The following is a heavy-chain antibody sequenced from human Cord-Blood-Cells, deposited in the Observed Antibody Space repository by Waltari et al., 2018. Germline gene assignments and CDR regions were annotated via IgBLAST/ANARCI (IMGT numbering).Heavy chain of an antibody. D-gene: IGHD6-19*01. J-gene: IGHJ3*02. Sequence: QVQLVQSGAEVKKPGASVKVSCKASGYTFTSYDINSVRQATGQGLEWMGWMNPNRGNTVYAQKFQGRVTITRNTSISTAYMELSSLRSEDTAVYYCARDPAVADAFDIWGQGTMVTVSS. CDR1: GYTFTSYD. V-gene: IGHV1-8*03. CDR2: MNPNRGNT. CDR3: ARDPAVADAFDI.